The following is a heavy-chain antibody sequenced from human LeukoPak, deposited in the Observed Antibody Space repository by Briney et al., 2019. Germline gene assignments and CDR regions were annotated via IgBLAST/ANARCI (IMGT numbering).Heavy chain of an antibody. CDR3: ARFSPVDRGSFDY. V-gene: IGHV4-39*01. Sequence: SETLSLTCTVSGGSISSSSYYWGWLRQPPGKGLEWIGSIYYSGSTYYNPSLKSRVTISVDTSKNQFSLKLSSVTAADTAVYYCARFSPVDRGSFDYWGQGTLVTVSS. D-gene: IGHD6-19*01. CDR2: IYYSGST. J-gene: IGHJ4*02. CDR1: GGSISSSSYY.